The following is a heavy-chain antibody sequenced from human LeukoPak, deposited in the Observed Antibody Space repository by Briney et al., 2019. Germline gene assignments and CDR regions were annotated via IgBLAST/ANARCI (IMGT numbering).Heavy chain of an antibody. Sequence: SETLSLTCAVYGGSFSGYYWSWIRQPPGKGLEWIGEINHSGSTNYNPSLKSRVTISVDTSKNQFSLKLSSVTAADTAVYYCARGLQPYGYYRDYWGQGTLVTVSS. J-gene: IGHJ4*02. CDR2: INHSGST. CDR1: GGSFSGYY. D-gene: IGHD4-17*01. V-gene: IGHV4-34*01. CDR3: ARGLQPYGYYRDY.